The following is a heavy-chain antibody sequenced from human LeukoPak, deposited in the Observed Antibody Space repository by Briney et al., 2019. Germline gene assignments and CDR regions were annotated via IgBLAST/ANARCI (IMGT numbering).Heavy chain of an antibody. CDR3: ARTSLGGAWFDP. CDR1: GGSISSGDYY. V-gene: IGHV4-30-4*08. J-gene: IGHJ5*02. Sequence: SQTLSLTCTVSGGSISSGDYYWSWIRQPPGKGLEWIGYIYYNGSTYYNPSLKSRVTISVDTYKNQFSLKLSSVTAADTAVYYCARTSLGGAWFDPWGRGTLVTVSS. D-gene: IGHD3-10*01. CDR2: IYYNGST.